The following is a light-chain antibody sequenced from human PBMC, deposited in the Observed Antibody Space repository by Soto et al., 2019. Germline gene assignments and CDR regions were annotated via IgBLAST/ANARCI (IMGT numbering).Light chain of an antibody. CDR1: QSLLHSNGYNY. CDR2: LSS. V-gene: IGKV2-28*01. J-gene: IGKJ5*01. CDR3: MQALQTPIT. Sequence: DIVMTQSPLSLPVTPGEPASISCRSSQSLLHSNGYNYLDWYLQKPGQSPQLLIYLSSKRASGVPDRVSGSGSGTDFTLKISRVEAEDAGVYYCMQALQTPITFGQGTRLEIK.